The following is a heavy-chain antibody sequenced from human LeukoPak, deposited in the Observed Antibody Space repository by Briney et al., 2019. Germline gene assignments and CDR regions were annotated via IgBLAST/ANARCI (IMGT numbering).Heavy chain of an antibody. CDR1: GFTFSSYS. V-gene: IGHV3-21*01. D-gene: IGHD2-15*01. CDR2: ISSSSSYI. Sequence: PGGSLRLSCAASGFTFSSYSMNWVRQAPGKGLEWVSSISSSSSYIYYADSVKGRFTISRDNAKNSLYLQMNSLRAEDTAVYYCARTCSGGSCYPATFDYWGQGNPVTVSS. J-gene: IGHJ4*02. CDR3: ARTCSGGSCYPATFDY.